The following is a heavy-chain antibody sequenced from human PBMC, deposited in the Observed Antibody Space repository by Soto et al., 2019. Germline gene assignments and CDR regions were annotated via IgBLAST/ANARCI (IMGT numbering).Heavy chain of an antibody. Sequence: SETLSLTCTVSGDSISRGAYYWTWIRQHPGKGLEWIGYIYYSGSTNYNPSLKSRVTISVDTSKNQFSLKLSSVTAADTAVYYCARAYGGYADYWGQGALVTVSS. D-gene: IGHD5-12*01. CDR1: GDSISRGAYY. CDR3: ARAYGGYADY. V-gene: IGHV4-61*08. J-gene: IGHJ4*02. CDR2: IYYSGST.